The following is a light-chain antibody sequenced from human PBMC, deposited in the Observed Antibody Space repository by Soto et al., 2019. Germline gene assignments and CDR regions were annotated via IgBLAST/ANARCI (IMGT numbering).Light chain of an antibody. J-gene: IGKJ5*01. CDR3: QQHDILPIT. Sequence: EIVLTQSPATLSLSPGERATLSCGASQSVSSSYLAWYQQKPGLAPRLLIYDASSRATGIPDRFSGAGSGTDFTLTISRLEPEDFALYYCQQHDILPITFGQGTRLEIK. CDR2: DAS. CDR1: QSVSSSY. V-gene: IGKV3D-20*01.